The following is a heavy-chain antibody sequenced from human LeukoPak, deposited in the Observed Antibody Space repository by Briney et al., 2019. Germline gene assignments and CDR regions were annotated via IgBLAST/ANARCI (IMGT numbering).Heavy chain of an antibody. CDR1: AFMVSDND. D-gene: IGHD3-10*01. J-gene: IGHJ4*02. Sequence: GGSLRLSCAASAFMVSDNDLTWVRHAPGKGLELVSVIYSCGSTKYADSVKVRFTISRDNSKNTEYLQMNSLRVDDTAVYFCARGYDYAAGTYFDQWVQGAMVTV. CDR3: ARGYDYAAGTYFDQ. CDR2: IYSCGST. V-gene: IGHV3-53*01.